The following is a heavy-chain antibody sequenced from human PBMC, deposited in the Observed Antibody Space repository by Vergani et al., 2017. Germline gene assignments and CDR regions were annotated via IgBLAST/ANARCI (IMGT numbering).Heavy chain of an antibody. Sequence: VQLVESGGGLVQPGGSLRLSCAASGFTFSSYWMSWIRQPPGKGLEWIGEINHSGSTNYNPSLKSRVTISVDTSKNQFSLKLSSVTAADTAVYYCTRHWAVVAANNWFDPWGQGTLVTVSS. D-gene: IGHD2-15*01. CDR3: TRHWAVVAANNWFDP. J-gene: IGHJ5*02. CDR1: GFTFSSYW. V-gene: IGHV4-34*01. CDR2: INHSGST.